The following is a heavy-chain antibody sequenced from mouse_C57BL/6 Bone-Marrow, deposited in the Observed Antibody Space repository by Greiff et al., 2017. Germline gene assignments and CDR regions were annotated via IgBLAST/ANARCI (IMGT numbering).Heavy chain of an antibody. V-gene: IGHV1-59*01. CDR2: IDPSDSYT. D-gene: IGHD1-1*01. CDR3: ARDCYGSSYGY. CDR1: GYTFTSYW. Sequence: QVQLQQPGAELVRPGTSVKLSCKASGYTFTSYWMHWVKQRPGQGLEWIGVIDPSDSYTNYNQKFKGKATLTVDTSSSTAYMQLSSRTSEDSAVYDCARDCYGSSYGYWGKGTTLTVSS. J-gene: IGHJ2*01.